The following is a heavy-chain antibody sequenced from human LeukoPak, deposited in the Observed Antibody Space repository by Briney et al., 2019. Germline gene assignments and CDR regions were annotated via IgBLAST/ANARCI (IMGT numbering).Heavy chain of an antibody. Sequence: GGSLRLSCAASGFTFNNYAMTWVRQAPGKGLEWVSVISAGSTNTYYADSVKGRFTISRDDSNSILYLQRNSLRAEDTATYYCAKGNTGHSSSPCDYWGQGTLVTVSS. CDR3: AKGNTGHSSSPCDY. V-gene: IGHV3-23*01. J-gene: IGHJ4*02. CDR2: ISAGSTNT. CDR1: GFTFNNYA. D-gene: IGHD4-23*01.